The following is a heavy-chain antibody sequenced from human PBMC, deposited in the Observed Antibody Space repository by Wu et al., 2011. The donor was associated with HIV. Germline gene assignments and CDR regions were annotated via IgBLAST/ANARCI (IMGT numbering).Heavy chain of an antibody. V-gene: IGHV1-18*01. J-gene: IGHJ5*02. CDR3: ARGGNYYESSGYFWENWFDP. Sequence: QVQLVQSGAEVKKPGASVKVSCKASGYTFTSYGISWVRQAPGQGLEWMGWISTYNGNTNYAQKLQGRGTMTTDTSTSTAYMELRSLRSDDTAVYYCARGGNYYESSGYFWENWFDPWAREPWSPSPQ. CDR2: ISTYNGNT. D-gene: IGHD3-22*01. CDR1: GYTFTSYG.